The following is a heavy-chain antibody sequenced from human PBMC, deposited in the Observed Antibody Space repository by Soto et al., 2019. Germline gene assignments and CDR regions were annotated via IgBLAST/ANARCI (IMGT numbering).Heavy chain of an antibody. V-gene: IGHV3-30*18. J-gene: IGHJ6*02. CDR3: AKQAVADYYYYGMDV. CDR2: ISYDGSNK. Sequence: QVQLVESGGGVVQPGRSLRLSCAASGFTFSSYGMHWVRQAPGKGLEWVAVISYDGSNKYYADSVKGRFTISRDNSKNTLYLQMNSLRAEDTAVYYCAKQAVADYYYYGMDVWGQGTTVTVSS. CDR1: GFTFSSYG. D-gene: IGHD6-19*01.